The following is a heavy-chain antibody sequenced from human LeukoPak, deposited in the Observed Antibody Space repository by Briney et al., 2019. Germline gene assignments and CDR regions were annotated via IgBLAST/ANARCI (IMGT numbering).Heavy chain of an antibody. Sequence: GTSVKVSCKASGFTFTSSAVQWVRQARGQRLEWIGWIVVGSGNTNYAQKFQERVTITRDMSTSTAYMELSSLRSEDTAVYYCAADWGGFRELLGFWGQGTLVTVSS. V-gene: IGHV1-58*01. D-gene: IGHD3-10*01. J-gene: IGHJ4*02. CDR1: GFTFTSSA. CDR2: IVVGSGNT. CDR3: AADWGGFRELLGF.